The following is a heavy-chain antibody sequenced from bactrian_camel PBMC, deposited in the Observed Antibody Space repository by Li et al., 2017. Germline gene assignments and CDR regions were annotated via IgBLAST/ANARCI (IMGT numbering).Heavy chain of an antibody. CDR1: GFTLSSYR. Sequence: QLVESGGGSVQAGGALRLSCAASGFTLSSYRTYWVRQAPGKGLEWVSSINRGGGLTYYANSVKGRFTISRDNAKNTVYLQMNSLKPEDTAMYYCAADRAETVAGFFGDVIGTATATGAKEPRSPSP. D-gene: IGHD6*01. J-gene: IGHJ7*01. V-gene: IGHV3S25*01. CDR2: INRGGGLT.